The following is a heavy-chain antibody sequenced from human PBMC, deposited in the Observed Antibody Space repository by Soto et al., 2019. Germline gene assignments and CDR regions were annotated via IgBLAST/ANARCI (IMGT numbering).Heavy chain of an antibody. CDR3: ARHGRGYSYGYAYYYYGMDV. Sequence: GESLKISCKASGYVFTKHWIAWVRQMPGKGLERIGIIDPADSDTRYSPSFQGQVTISADKSISTAYLQWSSLKASDTAMYYCARHGRGYSYGYAYYYYGMDVWGQGTTVTVSS. V-gene: IGHV5-51*01. CDR2: IDPADSDT. D-gene: IGHD5-18*01. CDR1: GYVFTKHW. J-gene: IGHJ6*02.